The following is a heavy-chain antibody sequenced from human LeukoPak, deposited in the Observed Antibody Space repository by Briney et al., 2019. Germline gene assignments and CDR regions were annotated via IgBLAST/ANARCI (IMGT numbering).Heavy chain of an antibody. CDR1: GGTFSSYA. D-gene: IGHD7-27*01. J-gene: IGHJ6*03. CDR2: IIPIFGTA. CDR3: ARGRSSSSTNWGYYYYMDV. Sequence: SVKVSCKASGGTFSSYAISWVRQAPGQGLEWMGGIIPIFGTANYAQKFQGRVTITADKSTSTAYMELNSLRSEDTAVYYCARGRSSSSTNWGYYYYMDVWGKGTTVTVSS. V-gene: IGHV1-69*06.